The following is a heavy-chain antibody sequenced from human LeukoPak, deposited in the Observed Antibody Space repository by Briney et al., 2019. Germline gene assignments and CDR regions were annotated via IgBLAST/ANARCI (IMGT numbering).Heavy chain of an antibody. CDR3: AKGEALLWFGEEDYYYMDV. CDR1: GFTFDDYA. J-gene: IGHJ6*03. D-gene: IGHD3-10*01. CDR2: ISGDGGST. Sequence: GGSLRLSCAASGFTFDDYAMHWARQAPGKGLEWVSLISGDGGSTYYADSVKGRFTISRDNSKNSLYLQMNSLRTEDTALYYCAKGEALLWFGEEDYYYMDVWGKGTTVTVSS. V-gene: IGHV3-43*02.